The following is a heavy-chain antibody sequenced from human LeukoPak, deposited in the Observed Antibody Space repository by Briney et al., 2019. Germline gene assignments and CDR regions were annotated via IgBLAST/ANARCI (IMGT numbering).Heavy chain of an antibody. CDR3: AKDSAKKYDDY. J-gene: IGHJ4*02. D-gene: IGHD2/OR15-2a*01. CDR2: ISGSDGTT. V-gene: IGHV3-23*01. Sequence: GGSLRLSCAASGFTFSNYAMSWVRQAPGKGLEWVTGISGSDGTTYYADSVKGRFTISRDNSKNTLYLQMNGLRAEDTAVYYCAKDSAKKYDDYWGQGTLVTVSS. CDR1: GFTFSNYA.